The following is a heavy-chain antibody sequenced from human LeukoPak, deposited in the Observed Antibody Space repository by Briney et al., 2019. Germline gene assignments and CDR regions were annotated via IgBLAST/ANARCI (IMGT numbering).Heavy chain of an antibody. CDR1: GFTFSSCG. CDR2: ISYDGSNK. J-gene: IGHJ4*02. Sequence: GGSLRLSCAASGFTFSSCGMHWVRQAPGKGLEWVAVISYDGSNKYYADSVKGRFTISRDNSKNTLYLQMNSLRPEDTAVYYCAKSAVVVVVVPIIDYWGQGTLVTVSS. V-gene: IGHV3-30*18. CDR3: AKSAVVVVVVPIIDY. D-gene: IGHD2-15*01.